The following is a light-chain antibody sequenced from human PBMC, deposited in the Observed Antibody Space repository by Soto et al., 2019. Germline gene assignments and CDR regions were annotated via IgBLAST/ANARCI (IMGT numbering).Light chain of an antibody. J-gene: IGLJ1*01. CDR2: DVS. Sequence: QSALTQPASMSGSPGQSITISCTGTRSDIGTNNYLSWYQQHPGKAPRLVISDVSNRPSGVSNRFSGSTSGNTASLTITGLQSEDEADYYCMSYTTTSSFVFGSGTKVTVL. CDR1: RSDIGTNNY. CDR3: MSYTTTSSFV. V-gene: IGLV2-14*03.